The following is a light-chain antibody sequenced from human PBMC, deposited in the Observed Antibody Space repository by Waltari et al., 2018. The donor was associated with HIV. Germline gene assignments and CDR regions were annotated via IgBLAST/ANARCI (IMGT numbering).Light chain of an antibody. CDR3: SSYTAANTIL. CDR2: EVS. J-gene: IGLJ2*01. CDR1: TSDIRDYDY. V-gene: IGLV2-14*01. Sequence: QSALTQPASVSGSLGQSITVSCTGTTSDIRDYDYVSWYQQLPDKAPTLIIYEVSNRPSGVSHRFSGSKSGNTASLTISGLQSDDESTYFCSSYTAANTILFGGGTKLTVL.